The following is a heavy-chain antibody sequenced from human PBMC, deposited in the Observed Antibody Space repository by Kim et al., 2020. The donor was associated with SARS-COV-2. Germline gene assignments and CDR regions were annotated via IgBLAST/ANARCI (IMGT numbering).Heavy chain of an antibody. CDR2: INHSGST. CDR1: GGSFSGYY. Sequence: SETLSLTCAVYGGSFSGYYWSWIRQPPGKGLEWIGEINHSGSTNYNPSLKSRVTISVDTSKNQFSLKLSSVTAADTAVYYCARAADRYYDFWSGYSVAFDIWGQGTMVTVSS. V-gene: IGHV4-34*01. J-gene: IGHJ3*02. D-gene: IGHD3-3*01. CDR3: ARAADRYYDFWSGYSVAFDI.